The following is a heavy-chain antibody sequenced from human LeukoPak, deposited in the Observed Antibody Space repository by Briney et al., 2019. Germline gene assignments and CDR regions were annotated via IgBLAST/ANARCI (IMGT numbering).Heavy chain of an antibody. V-gene: IGHV3-23*01. Sequence: GGSLRLSCAASGFTFSSYSMNWVRQAPGKGLEWVSGIGASGGSTYYADSVKGRFTISRDNSKNTLYLQMNSLRAEDTAVYYCAKDPYYCDSSGPPNWFDPWGQGTLVTVSS. D-gene: IGHD3-22*01. CDR1: GFTFSSYS. CDR2: IGASGGST. J-gene: IGHJ5*02. CDR3: AKDPYYCDSSGPPNWFDP.